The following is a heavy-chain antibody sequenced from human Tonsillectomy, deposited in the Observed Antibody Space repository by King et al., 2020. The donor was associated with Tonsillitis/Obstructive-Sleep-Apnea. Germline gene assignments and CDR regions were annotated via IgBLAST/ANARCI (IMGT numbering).Heavy chain of an antibody. D-gene: IGHD6-19*01. V-gene: IGHV2-5*02. CDR1: GFSLSTSGVG. J-gene: IGHJ5*02. CDR3: AHSRVDGVGAVAGTLWPFDP. Sequence: TLKESGPTLVKPTQTLTLTCTFSGFSLSTSGVGVGWIRQPPGKALEWLALIYWDDDKRYSPSLKSRLTITKDTSKNQVVLTMTNMDPVDTATYYCAHSRVDGVGAVAGTLWPFDPWGQGTLVTVSA. CDR2: IYWDDDK.